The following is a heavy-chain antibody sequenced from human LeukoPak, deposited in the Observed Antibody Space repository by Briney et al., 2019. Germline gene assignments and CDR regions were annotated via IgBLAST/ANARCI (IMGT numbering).Heavy chain of an antibody. Sequence: GGSLRLSCAASGFTFSSYGMHWVRQAPGKGLEWVAVISYDGSNKYYADSVKGRFTISRDDSKNTAYLQMNSLKTEDTAVYYCNSMVRGVYYWGQGTLVTVSS. J-gene: IGHJ4*02. V-gene: IGHV3-30*03. CDR1: GFTFSSYG. CDR2: ISYDGSNK. D-gene: IGHD3-10*01. CDR3: NSMVRGVYY.